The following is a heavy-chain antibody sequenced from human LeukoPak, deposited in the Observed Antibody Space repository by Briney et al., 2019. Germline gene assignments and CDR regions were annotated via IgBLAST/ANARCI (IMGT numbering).Heavy chain of an antibody. D-gene: IGHD4-4*01. V-gene: IGHV4-34*01. CDR2: INHSGST. Sequence: PSETLSLTCAVYGGSFSGYYWSWIRQPPGKGLEWIGEINHSGSTNYNPSLKSRVTISVDTSKNQFSLKLSSVTAADTAVHYCARGTTVTRYDYWGQGTLVTVSS. J-gene: IGHJ4*02. CDR3: ARGTTVTRYDY. CDR1: GGSFSGYY.